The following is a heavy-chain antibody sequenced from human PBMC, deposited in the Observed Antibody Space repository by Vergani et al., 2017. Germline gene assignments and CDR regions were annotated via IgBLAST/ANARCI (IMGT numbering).Heavy chain of an antibody. CDR2: IRNKAYGGTT. CDR1: GFTFGDYD. V-gene: IGHV3-49*04. CDR3: TRDAPLDDFWSVYLFDY. J-gene: IGHJ4*02. D-gene: IGHD3-3*01. Sequence: EVQLVESGGGLVQPGRSLRLSCTASGFTFGDYDMSWVRQAPGKGLEWVGFIRNKAYGGTTEYAASVKGRFTISRYDSKSIYYLQMNSVKTEETAVYYCTRDAPLDDFWSVYLFDYWGQGTLVTVSS.